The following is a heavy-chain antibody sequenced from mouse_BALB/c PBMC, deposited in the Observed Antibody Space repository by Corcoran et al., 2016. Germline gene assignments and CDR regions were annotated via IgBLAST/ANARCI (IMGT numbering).Heavy chain of an antibody. D-gene: IGHD2-14*01. CDR2: INPYNGGT. V-gene: IGHV1-18*01. CDR3: AWSYYRYDGRGWAMDY. Sequence: EVQLQQSGPELVKPGASMKISCKASGYSFTGYTMNWVKQSHGKNLEWIGLINPYNGGTTYNQKFKGKATLSVDKSSTTAYMELLSLTSEDSAVYYCAWSYYRYDGRGWAMDYWGQGTSVTVSS. J-gene: IGHJ4*01. CDR1: GYSFTGYT.